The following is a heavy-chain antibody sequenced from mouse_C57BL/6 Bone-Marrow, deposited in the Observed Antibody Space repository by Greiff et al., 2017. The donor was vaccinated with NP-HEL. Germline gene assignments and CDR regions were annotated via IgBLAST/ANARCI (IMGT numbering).Heavy chain of an antibody. CDR2: IWTGGGT. V-gene: IGHV2-9-1*01. Sequence: QVQLQQSGPGLVAPSQSLSITCTVSGFSLTSYAISWVRQPPGKGLEWLGVIWTGGGTNYNSALKSRLSISKDNSKSQVFLKMNRLQTDDTARYYGARDDYGSSYWYFDVWGTGTTVTVSS. CDR1: GFSLTSYA. D-gene: IGHD1-1*01. CDR3: ARDDYGSSYWYFDV. J-gene: IGHJ1*03.